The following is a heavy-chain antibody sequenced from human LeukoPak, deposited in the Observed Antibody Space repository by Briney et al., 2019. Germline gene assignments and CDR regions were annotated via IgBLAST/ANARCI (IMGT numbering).Heavy chain of an antibody. D-gene: IGHD5-12*01. CDR3: VRDWYSRGSGYDWDY. Sequence: ASVKVSCKASGYTFTSYDINWVRQATGQGLEWMGWMNPNSGNTGYAQKFQGRVTMTRNTSISTAYMELSRLRSDDTAVYYCVRDWYSRGSGYDWDYWGQGTLVTVSS. CDR2: MNPNSGNT. V-gene: IGHV1-8*01. J-gene: IGHJ4*02. CDR1: GYTFTSYD.